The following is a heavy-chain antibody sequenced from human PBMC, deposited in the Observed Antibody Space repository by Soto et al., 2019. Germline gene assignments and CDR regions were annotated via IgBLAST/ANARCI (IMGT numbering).Heavy chain of an antibody. J-gene: IGHJ4*02. CDR1: GFTFSTYG. V-gene: IGHV3-30*18. D-gene: IGHD4-17*01. Sequence: QVQLVESGGGVVQPGRSLRLSCAASGFTFSTYGMHWVRQAPGKGLEWVAVISYDGSNKLYGDSVKGRFTISRDNSKSTLELQMSSLRPEDTAVYYCAKDQEPSHAYGGTSGLFWGQGTLVTVSS. CDR3: AKDQEPSHAYGGTSGLF. CDR2: ISYDGSNK.